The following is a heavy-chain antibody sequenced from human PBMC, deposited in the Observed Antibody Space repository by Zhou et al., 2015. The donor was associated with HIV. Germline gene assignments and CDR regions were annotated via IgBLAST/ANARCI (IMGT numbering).Heavy chain of an antibody. D-gene: IGHD3-22*01. CDR2: IIPIFGTA. V-gene: IGHV1-69*01. CDR1: GGTFSSYA. J-gene: IGHJ2*01. Sequence: QVQLVQSGAEVKKPGSSVKVSCKASGGTFSSYAISWVRQAPGQGLEWMGGIIPIFGTANYAQKFQGRVTITADESTSTAYMELSSLRSEDTAVYYCARDPKGYYDSSGHWYFDLWGRGTLVTVSS. CDR3: ARDPKGYYDSSGHWYFDL.